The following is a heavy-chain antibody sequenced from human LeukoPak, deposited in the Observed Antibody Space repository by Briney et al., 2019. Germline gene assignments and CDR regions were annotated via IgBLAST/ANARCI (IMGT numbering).Heavy chain of an antibody. Sequence: AGGSLRLSCAASGFTFADFTLHWLRQAPGKSLEWVSLITWDGSTTYYTDSVKGRFTISRDNTKNALVLQMNNLTKEDTAFYYCAKGGVVTAVVYYLDYWGQGTLVSVSS. CDR2: ITWDGSTT. V-gene: IGHV3-43*01. D-gene: IGHD2-21*02. CDR3: AKGGVVTAVVYYLDY. CDR1: GFTFADFT. J-gene: IGHJ4*02.